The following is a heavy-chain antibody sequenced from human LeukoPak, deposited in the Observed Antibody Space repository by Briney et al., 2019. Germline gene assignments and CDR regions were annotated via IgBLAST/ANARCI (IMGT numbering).Heavy chain of an antibody. CDR3: AKGYRYDFWSGSLLGPFGY. V-gene: IGHV3-30*02. CDR2: IRYDGSNK. J-gene: IGHJ4*02. D-gene: IGHD3-3*01. CDR1: GFTFSSYG. Sequence: PGGSLRLSCAASGFTFSSYGMHWVRQAPGKGLEWVGFIRYDGSNKYYADSVKGRFTISRDNSKNTLYLQMNSLRAEDTAVYYCAKGYRYDFWSGSLLGPFGYWGQGTLVTVSS.